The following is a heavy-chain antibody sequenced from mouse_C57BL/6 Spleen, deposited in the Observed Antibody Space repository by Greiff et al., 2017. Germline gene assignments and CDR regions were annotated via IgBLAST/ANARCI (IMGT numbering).Heavy chain of an antibody. Sequence: VQLQQSGPELVKPGASVKISCKASGYAFSSSWMNWVKQRPGKGLEWIGRIYPGDGVTNYNGKFKGKATLTADKASSTAYMQRRSLTSEDSAVYFCARLPDYYAMDYWGQGTSVTVSS. J-gene: IGHJ4*01. CDR3: ARLPDYYAMDY. V-gene: IGHV1-82*01. CDR1: GYAFSSSW. CDR2: IYPGDGVT.